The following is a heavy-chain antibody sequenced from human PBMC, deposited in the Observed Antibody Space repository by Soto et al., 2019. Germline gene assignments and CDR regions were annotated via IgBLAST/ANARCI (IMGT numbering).Heavy chain of an antibody. CDR1: GFTFSSYG. D-gene: IGHD6-19*01. Sequence: QVQLVESGGGVVQPGRSLRLSCAASGFTFSSYGMHWVRQAPGKGLEWVAVIWYDGSNKYYADSVKGRFTISRDNSKNTLYLQTNSLRAEDTAVYYCAAGRSSGWHWGRGYFDLWGRGTLVTVSS. V-gene: IGHV3-33*01. CDR2: IWYDGSNK. J-gene: IGHJ2*01. CDR3: AAGRSSGWHWGRGYFDL.